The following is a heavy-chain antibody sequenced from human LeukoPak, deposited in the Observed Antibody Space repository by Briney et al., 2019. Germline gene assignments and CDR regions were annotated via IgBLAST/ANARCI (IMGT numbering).Heavy chain of an antibody. Sequence: GGSLRLSCAASGFTFSSCAMSWVRQAPGKGLEWVSAITGSVVSTYYADSVKGRFTISRDNSKSTLYLQMNSLRAEDTAVYYCAKHDYGAFLDYWGQGTLVTVSS. CDR2: ITGSVVST. D-gene: IGHD4-17*01. V-gene: IGHV3-23*01. CDR1: GFTFSSCA. J-gene: IGHJ4*02. CDR3: AKHDYGAFLDY.